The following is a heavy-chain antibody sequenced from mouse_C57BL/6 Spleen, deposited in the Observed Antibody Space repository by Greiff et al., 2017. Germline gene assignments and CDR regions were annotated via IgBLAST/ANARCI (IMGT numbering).Heavy chain of an antibody. J-gene: IGHJ2*01. D-gene: IGHD1-1*01. CDR3: ARHYGSSPFDY. CDR1: GYTFTSYW. V-gene: IGHV1-61*01. Sequence: QVHVKQSGAELVRPGSSVKLSCKASGYTFTSYWMDWVKQRPGQGLEWIGNIYPSDSETHYNQKFKDKATLTVDKSSSTAYMQLSSLTSEDSAVYYCARHYGSSPFDYWGQGTTLTVSS. CDR2: IYPSDSET.